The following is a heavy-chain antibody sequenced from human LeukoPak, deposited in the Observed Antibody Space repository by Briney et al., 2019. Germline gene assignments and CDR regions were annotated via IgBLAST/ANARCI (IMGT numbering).Heavy chain of an antibody. CDR1: GGSISSYY. Sequence: SETLSLTCTVSGGSISSYYWSWIRQPPGKGLEWIGSIYHSGSTYYNPSLKSRVTISVDTSKNQFSLKLSSVTAADTAVYYCARALSYYYDSGGYSYYFDYWGQGTLVTVSS. CDR3: ARALSYYYDSGGYSYYFDY. D-gene: IGHD3-22*01. V-gene: IGHV4-59*08. CDR2: IYHSGST. J-gene: IGHJ4*02.